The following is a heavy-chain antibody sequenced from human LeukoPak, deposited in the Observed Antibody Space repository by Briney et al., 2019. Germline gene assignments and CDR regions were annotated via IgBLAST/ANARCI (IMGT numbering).Heavy chain of an antibody. V-gene: IGHV3-21*01. Sequence: PGGSLRLSCAASGFTFSSYSMNWVRQAPGKGLEWVSSISSSSSYIYYADSVKGRFTISRDNAKNSLYLQMNSLRAEDTAVYYCARDLYSESEYFQHWGQGTLVTVSS. CDR2: ISSSSSYI. J-gene: IGHJ1*01. D-gene: IGHD1-26*01. CDR3: ARDLYSESEYFQH. CDR1: GFTFSSYS.